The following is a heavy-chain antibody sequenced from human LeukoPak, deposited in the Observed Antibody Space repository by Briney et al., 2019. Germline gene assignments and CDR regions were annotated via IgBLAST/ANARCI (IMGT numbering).Heavy chain of an antibody. V-gene: IGHV4-59*01. D-gene: IGHD4-17*01. CDR3: ARAVTTGLDYFDY. CDR1: GASISNYY. CDR2: VYYSGGTT. Sequence: SETLSLTCTVSGASISNYYWSWIRQPPGKGLEWIGYVYYSGGTTNYNPSLKSRVTISADTSKNEFSLKLSSVTAADTAVYYCARAVTTGLDYFDYWGQGTLVTVSS. J-gene: IGHJ4*02.